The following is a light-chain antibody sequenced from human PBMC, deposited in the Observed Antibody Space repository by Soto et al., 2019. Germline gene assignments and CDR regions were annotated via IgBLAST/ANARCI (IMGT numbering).Light chain of an antibody. CDR1: SSNIGSNT. J-gene: IGLJ7*01. CDR3: AAWDDSLKAI. V-gene: IGLV1-44*01. CDR2: SSY. Sequence: QSVLTQPPSVSGTPGQRVTISCSGSSSNIGSNTVNWYQQFPGTAPRLLIYSSYQRASGVPDRFSGSQSGNSASLAISGLQSDDEDDYYCAAWDDSLKAIFGGGTQLTVL.